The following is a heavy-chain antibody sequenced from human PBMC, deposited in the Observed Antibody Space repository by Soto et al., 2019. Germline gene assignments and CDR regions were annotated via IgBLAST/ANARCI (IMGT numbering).Heavy chain of an antibody. D-gene: IGHD5-12*01. Sequence: PGGSLRLSCAASGFTFSSYAMSWVRQAPGKGLEWVSAISGSGGSTYYADSVKGRFTISRDNSKNTLYLQMNSLRAEDTAVYYCAKVDTANSGYDYANDYWGQGTLVTVSS. CDR2: ISGSGGST. CDR1: GFTFSSYA. V-gene: IGHV3-23*01. CDR3: AKVDTANSGYDYANDY. J-gene: IGHJ4*02.